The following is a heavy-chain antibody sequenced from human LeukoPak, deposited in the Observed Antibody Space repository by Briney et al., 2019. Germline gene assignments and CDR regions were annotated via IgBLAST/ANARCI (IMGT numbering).Heavy chain of an antibody. CDR2: ISIYNGNT. Sequence: GVSVKVSCKASGYTFTNYGISWVRQAPGQGLEWMGWISIYNGNTDYAQKLRGRVTMTTDTSTSTAYMELRSLRSDDTAVYYCARITYDFWSGYYMPDDPWGQGTLVTVSS. CDR1: GYTFTNYG. CDR3: ARITYDFWSGYYMPDDP. J-gene: IGHJ5*02. D-gene: IGHD3-3*01. V-gene: IGHV1-18*01.